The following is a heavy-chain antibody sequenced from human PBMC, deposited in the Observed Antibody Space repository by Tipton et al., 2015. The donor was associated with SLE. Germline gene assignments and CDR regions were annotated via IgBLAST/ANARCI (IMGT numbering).Heavy chain of an antibody. V-gene: IGHV4-59*01. CDR3: ARDSPGDFDWFDAFDI. D-gene: IGHD3-9*01. CDR2: VYYTGTT. CDR1: GGSITGYH. J-gene: IGHJ3*02. Sequence: TLSLTCTVSGGSITGYHWSWIRQPPGKGLEWIGYVYYTGTTNYDPSLRSRVTMSADTSRNQFSLRLSSVTTADTAVYYCARDSPGDFDWFDAFDIWGQGTMVTVSS.